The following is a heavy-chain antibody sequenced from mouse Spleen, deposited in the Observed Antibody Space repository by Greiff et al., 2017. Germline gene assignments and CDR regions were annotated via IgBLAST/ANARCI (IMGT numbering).Heavy chain of an antibody. CDR2: IDPSDSYT. V-gene: IGHV1-69*01. D-gene: IGHD1-3*01. CDR1: GYTFTSYW. Sequence: VQLQQPGAELVMPGASVKLSCKASGYTFTSYWMHWVKQRPGQGLEWIGEIDPSDSYTNYNQKFKGKATLTVDKSSSTAYMQLSSLTSEDSAVYYCARGNKEDYWGQGTTLTVSS. J-gene: IGHJ2*01. CDR3: ARGNKEDY.